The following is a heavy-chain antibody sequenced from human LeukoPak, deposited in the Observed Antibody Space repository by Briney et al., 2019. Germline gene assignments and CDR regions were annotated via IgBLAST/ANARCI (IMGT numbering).Heavy chain of an antibody. CDR3: ARENLSGGSGRRDAFDI. CDR1: GGSISSYY. V-gene: IGHV4-59*01. J-gene: IGHJ3*02. CDR2: IYYSGST. Sequence: PSETLSLTCTVSGGSISSYYWSWIRQPPGKGREWIGYIYYSGSTNYNPSLKSRVTISVDTSKNQFSLKLSSVTAADTAVYYCARENLSGGSGRRDAFDIWGQGTMVTVSS. D-gene: IGHD3-10*01.